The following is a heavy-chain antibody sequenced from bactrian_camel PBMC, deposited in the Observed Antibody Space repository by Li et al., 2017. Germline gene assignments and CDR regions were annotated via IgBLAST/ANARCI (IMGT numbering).Heavy chain of an antibody. D-gene: IGHD1*01. Sequence: HVQLVESGGGSVQAGGSVRLSCEASGYMFSAWCMAWFRQAPGKEREGVAGLSSRSNTFYADSVKGRFTISRDKNTLYLQMNSLKPEDTAVYYCVKPNPDARGGFDHWGQGTQVTV. CDR2: LSSRSNT. J-gene: IGHJ4*01. V-gene: IGHV3S53*01. CDR1: GYMFSAWC. CDR3: VKPNPDARGGFDH.